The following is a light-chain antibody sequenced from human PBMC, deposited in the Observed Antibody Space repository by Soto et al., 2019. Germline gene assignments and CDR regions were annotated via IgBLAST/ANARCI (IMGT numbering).Light chain of an antibody. CDR2: GAS. CDR1: QSVTSNY. V-gene: IGKV3-20*01. J-gene: IGKJ1*01. CDR3: QRYGSSPWT. Sequence: EIVLTQSPGTLSLSPGERATLSCRDSQSVTSNYLAWYQQKPGQAPRLLIYGASSRASCIPDRFSGSGSGTDFTLTISRLEPEDFAVYYCQRYGSSPWTFGQGTKVEIK.